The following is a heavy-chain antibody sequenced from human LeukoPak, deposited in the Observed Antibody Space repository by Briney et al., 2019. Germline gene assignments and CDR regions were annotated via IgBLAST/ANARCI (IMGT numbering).Heavy chain of an antibody. V-gene: IGHV3-23*01. D-gene: IGHD6-6*01. Sequence: GGSLRLSCAASGFTFSSYAMSWVRQAPGKGLEWVPAISGSGGSTYYADSVKGRFTISRDNSKNTLYLQMNSLRAEDTAVYYCAAPGGSSSSPWFDPWGQGTLVTVSS. J-gene: IGHJ5*02. CDR2: ISGSGGST. CDR3: AAPGGSSSSPWFDP. CDR1: GFTFSSYA.